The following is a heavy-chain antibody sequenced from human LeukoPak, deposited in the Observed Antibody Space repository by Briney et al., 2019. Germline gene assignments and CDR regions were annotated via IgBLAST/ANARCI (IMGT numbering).Heavy chain of an antibody. D-gene: IGHD2-15*01. Sequence: GGSLRLSCAASGFTFSSYAMSWVRQAPGKGLEWVSGISGSGDNTYYADSVKGRFTISRDNSKNTLYLQMNSLRAEDTAVYYCAKDLLRWAFDYWGQGTLVTVSS. CDR1: GFTFSSYA. J-gene: IGHJ4*02. CDR2: ISGSGDNT. CDR3: AKDLLRWAFDY. V-gene: IGHV3-23*01.